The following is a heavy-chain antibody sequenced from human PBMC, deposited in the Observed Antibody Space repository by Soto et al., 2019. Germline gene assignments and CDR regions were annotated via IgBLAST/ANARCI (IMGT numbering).Heavy chain of an antibody. CDR1: GFTFSSYA. J-gene: IGHJ6*01. Sequence: QVQLVESGGGVVQPGRSLRLSCAASGFTFSSYAMHWVRQAPGKGLEWVAVISYDGSNKYYADSVKGRFTISRDNSKNTLYLQMNSLRAEDTAVYYCARDPAAGTNYYGMDVW. D-gene: IGHD6-13*01. CDR2: ISYDGSNK. CDR3: ARDPAAGTNYYGMDV. V-gene: IGHV3-30-3*01.